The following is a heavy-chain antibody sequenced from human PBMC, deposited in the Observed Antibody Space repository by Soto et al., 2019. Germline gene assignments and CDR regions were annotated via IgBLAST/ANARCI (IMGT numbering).Heavy chain of an antibody. D-gene: IGHD1-26*01. J-gene: IGHJ4*02. V-gene: IGHV1-18*01. Sequence: QVQLVQSGAEVKKPWASVKVSCKASGYTFTIYGSSWVRQAPGQGLEWMGWISAYNGNTNYAPQLQGRVNMTTDTSTTTAYLELRSLRSDDTALYYCTRDHSVNPFYRGQGTLVTVPS. CDR3: TRDHSVNPFY. CDR1: GYTFTIYG. CDR2: ISAYNGNT.